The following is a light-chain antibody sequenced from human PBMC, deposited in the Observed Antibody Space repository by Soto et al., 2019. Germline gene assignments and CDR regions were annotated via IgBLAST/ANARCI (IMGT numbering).Light chain of an antibody. J-gene: IGKJ2*01. CDR3: QQRSNWPYT. Sequence: EIVLTQSPATLSLSPGERATLSCRASQSVSSYLAWYQQKPGQAPRLLIYDASNRATGIPARFSGSGSGTDFTLTISSLVPEDFAVYYCQQRSNWPYTFGQGTKVDIK. CDR2: DAS. V-gene: IGKV3-11*01. CDR1: QSVSSY.